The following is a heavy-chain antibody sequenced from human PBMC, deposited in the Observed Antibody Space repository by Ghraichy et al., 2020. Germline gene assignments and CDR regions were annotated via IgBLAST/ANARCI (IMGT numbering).Heavy chain of an antibody. CDR3: ARVGQQPVPSCMDV. D-gene: IGHD6-13*01. CDR1: GGSISSYY. V-gene: IGHV4-59*01. J-gene: IGHJ6*02. Sequence: SETPSLTCTVSGGSISSYYWSWIRQPPGKGLEWIGYIYYSGSTNYNPSLKSRVTISVDTSKNQFSLKLSSVTAADTAVYYCARVGQQPVPSCMDVWGQGTTVTVSS. CDR2: IYYSGST.